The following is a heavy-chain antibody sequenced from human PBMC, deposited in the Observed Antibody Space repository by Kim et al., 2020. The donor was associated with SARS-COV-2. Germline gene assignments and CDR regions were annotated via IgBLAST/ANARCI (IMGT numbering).Heavy chain of an antibody. CDR2: IVVGSGNT. V-gene: IGHV1-58*01. CDR1: GFTFTSSA. J-gene: IGHJ5*02. D-gene: IGHD3-10*01. CDR3: AAGPSGSYYNYWTSWFDP. Sequence: SVKVSCKASGFTFTSSAVQWVRQARGQRLEWIGWIVVGSGNTNYAQKFQERVTITRDMSTSTAYMELSSLRSEDTAVYYCAAGPSGSYYNYWTSWFDPWGQGTLVTVSS.